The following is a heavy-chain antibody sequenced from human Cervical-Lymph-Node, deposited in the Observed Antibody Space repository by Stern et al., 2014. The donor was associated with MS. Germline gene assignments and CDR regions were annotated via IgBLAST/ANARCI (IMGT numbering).Heavy chain of an antibody. J-gene: IGHJ4*02. Sequence: VQLLESGGGVVQPGRSLRLTCTVSGFTFRSYGMHWVRQAPGKGLGRVSVISYDGSDTYYAESVKGRFTISRDNSKNTLYLEMRSLRPEDTAVYYCVKRGITEVRGVRLGDYWGPGTLVIVSS. D-gene: IGHD3-10*01. V-gene: IGHV3-30*18. CDR1: GFTFRSYG. CDR2: ISYDGSDT. CDR3: VKRGITEVRGVRLGDY.